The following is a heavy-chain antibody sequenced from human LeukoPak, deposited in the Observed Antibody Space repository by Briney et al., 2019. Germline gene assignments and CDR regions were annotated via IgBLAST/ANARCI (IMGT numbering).Heavy chain of an antibody. J-gene: IGHJ6*02. CDR2: ISSSSSTI. V-gene: IGHV3-48*01. Sequence: GGSLRLSCAASGFTFSSYSMNWVHQAPGKGLEWVSYISSSSSTIYYADSVKGRFTISRDNAKNSLYLQMNSLRAEDTAVYYCARVWIAVAENYYYGMDVWGQGTTVTVSS. CDR1: GFTFSSYS. CDR3: ARVWIAVAENYYYGMDV. D-gene: IGHD6-19*01.